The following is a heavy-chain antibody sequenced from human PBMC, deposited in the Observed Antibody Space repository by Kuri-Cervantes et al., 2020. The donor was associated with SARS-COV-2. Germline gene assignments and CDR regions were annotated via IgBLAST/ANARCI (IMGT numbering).Heavy chain of an antibody. J-gene: IGHJ6*03. CDR3: ARGDSLLDWGSDYYYYMDV. CDR1: GGSISSSSYY. V-gene: IGHV4-39*07. Sequence: SETLSLTCTVSGGSISSSSYYWGWIRQPPGKGLEWIGSIYYSGSTYYNPSLKSRVTISVDASKNQFSLKLNSVTAADTAVYYCARGDSLLDWGSDYYYYMDVWGKGTTVTVSS. D-gene: IGHD7-27*01. CDR2: IYYSGST.